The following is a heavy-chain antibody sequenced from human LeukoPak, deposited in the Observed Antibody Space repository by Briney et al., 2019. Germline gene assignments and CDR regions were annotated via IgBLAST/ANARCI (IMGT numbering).Heavy chain of an antibody. Sequence: SETLSLTCTVSVGSINNYYWSWIRQPAGKGLEWIGHIYSRGSTNYNPSLKSRVTMSVDTSKNQFSLKLSSVTAADTAVYYCARTPIYYYDNSGYFTWGQGALVTVSS. J-gene: IGHJ5*02. CDR2: IYSRGST. D-gene: IGHD3-22*01. CDR1: VGSINNYY. CDR3: ARTPIYYYDNSGYFT. V-gene: IGHV4-4*07.